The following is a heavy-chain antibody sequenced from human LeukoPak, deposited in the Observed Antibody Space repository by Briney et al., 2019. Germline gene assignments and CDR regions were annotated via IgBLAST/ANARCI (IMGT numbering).Heavy chain of an antibody. CDR1: GGSISSYY. D-gene: IGHD3-22*01. Sequence: TSSETLSLTCTVSGGSISSYYWSWIRQPAGKGLEWIGRIYTSGSTNYNPSLKSRVTMSVDTSKNQFSLKLSSVTAADTAVYYCARLYDSSGYYYGLYYGMDVWGQGTTVTVSS. J-gene: IGHJ6*02. CDR2: IYTSGST. CDR3: ARLYDSSGYYYGLYYGMDV. V-gene: IGHV4-4*07.